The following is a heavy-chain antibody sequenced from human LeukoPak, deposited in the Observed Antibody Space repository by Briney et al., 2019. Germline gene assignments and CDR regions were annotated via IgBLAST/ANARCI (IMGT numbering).Heavy chain of an antibody. CDR2: IKSDGSST. D-gene: IGHD4-23*01. V-gene: IGHV3-74*01. Sequence: TGGSLRLSCAASGFTFSSYWMHWVRQAPGKGLVWVSDIKSDGSSTSYAHSVKGRFTVSRDNAKNTLYLQMNGLRAEDTAVYYCARVDGGNTAYNYWGQGTLVTVSS. CDR3: ARVDGGNTAYNY. J-gene: IGHJ4*02. CDR1: GFTFSSYW.